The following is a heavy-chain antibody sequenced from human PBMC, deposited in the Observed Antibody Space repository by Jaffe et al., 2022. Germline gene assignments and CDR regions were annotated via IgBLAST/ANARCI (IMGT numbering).Heavy chain of an antibody. V-gene: IGHV4-34*01. J-gene: IGHJ4*02. CDR1: GGSFSGYY. CDR2: INHTGST. CDR3: ARAFLMADGYCSGGLDY. Sequence: QVQLQQWGAGLLKPSETLSLTCAVYGGSFSGYYWSWIRQPPGKGLEWIGEINHTGSTIYNPSLKSRVTISVDTSRNQFSLRLTSVTAADTAVYYCARAFLMADGYCSGGLDYWGQGTLVTVSS. D-gene: IGHD2-15*01.